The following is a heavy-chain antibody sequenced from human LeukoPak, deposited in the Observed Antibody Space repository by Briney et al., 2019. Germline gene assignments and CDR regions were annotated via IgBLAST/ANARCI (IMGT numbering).Heavy chain of an antibody. J-gene: IGHJ4*02. CDR1: GGSISSGGYS. Sequence: PSETLSLTCAVSGGSISSGGYSWSWIRQPPGKGLEWIGYIYHSGSTYYNPSLKSRVTISVDTSKNQFSLKLSSVTAADTAVYYCARGCLGSSSWNYYFDYWGQGTLVTVSS. CDR2: IYHSGST. CDR3: ARGCLGSSSWNYYFDY. D-gene: IGHD6-13*01. V-gene: IGHV4-30-2*01.